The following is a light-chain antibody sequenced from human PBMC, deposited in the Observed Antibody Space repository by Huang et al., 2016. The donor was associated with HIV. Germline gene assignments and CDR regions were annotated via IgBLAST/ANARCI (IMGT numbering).Light chain of an antibody. CDR3: QQYGSSPRT. V-gene: IGKV3-20*01. Sequence: EIVLKQSPGTLSLSPGERATLSCRASQSVSSSYLAWYQQKPGHAPRLLIYCASSRATGIPDRISGSGSGTDFTLTISRLEPEDFAVYYCQQYGSSPRTFGQGTKVEIK. CDR1: QSVSSSY. CDR2: CAS. J-gene: IGKJ1*01.